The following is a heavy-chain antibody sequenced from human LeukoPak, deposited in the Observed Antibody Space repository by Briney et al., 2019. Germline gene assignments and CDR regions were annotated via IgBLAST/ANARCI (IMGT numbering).Heavy chain of an antibody. CDR1: GFTFNTYG. Sequence: GSLRLSCAASGFTFNTYGMTWVRQAPGKGLEWVSGISGSGGSTYYADSVKGRFTISRDNSKNTLYLQMNSLRAEDTAVYYCAREESITEAYYYMDVWGKGTTVTVSS. J-gene: IGHJ6*03. CDR3: AREESITEAYYYMDV. V-gene: IGHV3-23*01. D-gene: IGHD3-10*01. CDR2: ISGSGGST.